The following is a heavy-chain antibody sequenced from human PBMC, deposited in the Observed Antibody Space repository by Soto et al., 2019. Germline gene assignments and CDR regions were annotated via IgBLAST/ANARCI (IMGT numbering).Heavy chain of an antibody. CDR1: GFTFSSYA. D-gene: IGHD6-19*01. J-gene: IGHJ6*02. CDR3: ARGPGEWLVRYCYYGMDV. CDR2: ISYDGSNK. V-gene: IGHV3-30-3*01. Sequence: QVQLVESGGGVVQPGRSLRLSCAASGFTFSSYAMHWVRQAPGKGLEWVAVISYDGSNKYYADSVKGRFTISRDNSKNTLCLQMNSLRAEDTAVYYCARGPGEWLVRYCYYGMDVWGQGTTVTVSS.